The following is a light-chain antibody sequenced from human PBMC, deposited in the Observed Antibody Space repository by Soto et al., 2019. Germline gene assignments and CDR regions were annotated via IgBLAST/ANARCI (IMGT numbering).Light chain of an antibody. V-gene: IGKV1-39*01. CDR1: QYIGRY. J-gene: IGKJ4*01. CDR3: QQYSDWPLT. CDR2: AAS. Sequence: DIQMTQSPSSLSASVGDIVTITCRAGQYIGRYLNWYQQKPGKAPKLLIYAASSLHSGVPSRFSGSGSGTEFTLTINSLQPDDFAVYHCQQYSDWPLTFGGGTKVDI.